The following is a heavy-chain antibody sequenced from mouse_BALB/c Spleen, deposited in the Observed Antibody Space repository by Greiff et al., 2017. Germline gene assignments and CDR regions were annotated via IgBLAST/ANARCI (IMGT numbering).Heavy chain of an antibody. V-gene: IGHV7-3*02. CDR1: GFTFTDYY. D-gene: IGHD2-4*01. CDR3: ARVMITTWYFDV. CDR2: IRNKANGYTT. Sequence: EVQVVESGGGLVQPGGSLRLSCATSGFTFTDYYMSWVRQPPGKALEWLGFIRNKANGYTTEYSASVKGRFTISRDNSQSILYLQMNTLRAEDSATYYCARVMITTWYFDVWGAGTTVTVSS. J-gene: IGHJ1*01.